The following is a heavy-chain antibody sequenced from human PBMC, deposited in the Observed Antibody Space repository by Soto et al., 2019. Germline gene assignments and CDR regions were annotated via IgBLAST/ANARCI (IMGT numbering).Heavy chain of an antibody. D-gene: IGHD3-3*01. Sequence: GASVKVSCKASGGTFSSYAISWVRQALGQGLEWMGGIIPIFGTANYAQKFQGRVTITADESTSTAYMELSSLRAEDTAVYYCAKGMAILHNYYAMDVWGQGTTVTVSS. CDR2: IIPIFGTA. CDR1: GGTFSSYA. CDR3: AKGMAILHNYYAMDV. J-gene: IGHJ6*02. V-gene: IGHV1-69*13.